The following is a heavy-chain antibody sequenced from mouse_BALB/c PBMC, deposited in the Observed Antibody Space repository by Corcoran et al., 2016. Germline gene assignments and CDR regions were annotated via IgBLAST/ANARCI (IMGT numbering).Heavy chain of an antibody. Sequence: EVQLQQSGAELVKPGASVKLSCTASGFNIKDTYMHWVKQRPEQGLVWIGRIDPANGNTKYDPKFQGKATITADTSSNTAYLQLSSLTSEDTAVYYCANWDLYFDVWGAGTTVTVSS. CDR1: GFNIKDTY. CDR2: IDPANGNT. V-gene: IGHV14-3*02. CDR3: ANWDLYFDV. D-gene: IGHD4-1*01. J-gene: IGHJ1*01.